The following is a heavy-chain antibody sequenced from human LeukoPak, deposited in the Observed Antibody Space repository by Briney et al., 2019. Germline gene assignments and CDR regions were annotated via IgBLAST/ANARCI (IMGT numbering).Heavy chain of an antibody. CDR3: ARTPYYYGSGSYYSNWFDP. J-gene: IGHJ5*02. CDR2: IYYSGST. Sequence: SETLSLTCIVSGGSISSISSNNYHWGWIRQPPGKGLEWIGSIYYSGSTYYNPSLKSRVTISVDTSKNQFSLKLSSVTAADTAVYYCARTPYYYGSGSYYSNWFDPWGQGTLVTVS. CDR1: GGSISSISSNNYH. V-gene: IGHV4-39*07. D-gene: IGHD3-10*01.